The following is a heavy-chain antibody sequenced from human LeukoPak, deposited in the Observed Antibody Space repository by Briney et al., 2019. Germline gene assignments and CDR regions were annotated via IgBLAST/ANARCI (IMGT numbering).Heavy chain of an antibody. CDR1: GGSISSYY. D-gene: IGHD6-19*01. Sequence: PSETLSLTCTVSGGSISSYYWSWIRQPPGKGLEWIGYIYYSGSTSYNPSLKSRVTISVDTSKNQFSLKLSSVTAADTAVYYCARTYSSGWFYLRLGWYFDLWGRGTLVTVSS. CDR3: ARTYSSGWFYLRLGWYFDL. J-gene: IGHJ2*01. V-gene: IGHV4-59*01. CDR2: IYYSGST.